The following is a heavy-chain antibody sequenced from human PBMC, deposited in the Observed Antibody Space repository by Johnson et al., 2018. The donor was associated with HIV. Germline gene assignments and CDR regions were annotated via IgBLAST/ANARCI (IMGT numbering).Heavy chain of an antibody. Sequence: QVQLVESGGGVVQTGRSLRLSCAASGFTFSSYAMHWVRQAPGKGLEWITVISYDGSNKYYADSVKGRFTISRDNSKNTLYLQMNSLRAEDTAVYYCASKAAGTMHAFDIWGQGTMVTVSS. D-gene: IGHD6-13*01. V-gene: IGHV3-30*04. J-gene: IGHJ3*02. CDR2: ISYDGSNK. CDR1: GFTFSSYA. CDR3: ASKAAGTMHAFDI.